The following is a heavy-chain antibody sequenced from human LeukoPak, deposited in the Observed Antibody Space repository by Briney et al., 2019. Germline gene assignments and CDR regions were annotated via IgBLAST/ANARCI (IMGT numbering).Heavy chain of an antibody. Sequence: PSETLSLTCAVYGGSLSDYYWTWIRQPPGKGLEWIGEINHSGSTNYSPSLKNRVTISVGTSKSQFSLKLTSVTAADTAEYYCARRTWGSGAGYFDFWGQGTLVTVSS. D-gene: IGHD7-27*01. V-gene: IGHV4-34*01. CDR1: GGSLSDYY. CDR3: ARRTWGSGAGYFDF. J-gene: IGHJ4*02. CDR2: INHSGST.